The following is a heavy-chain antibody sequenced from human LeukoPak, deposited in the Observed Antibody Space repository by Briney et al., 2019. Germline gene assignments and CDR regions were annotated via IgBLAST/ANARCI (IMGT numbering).Heavy chain of an antibody. D-gene: IGHD2-2*01. CDR1: GFTFSDYY. V-gene: IGHV3-11*01. Sequence: GGSLRLSCAASGFTFSDYYMSWIRQAPGKGLEWVSYISSSGSTIYYADSVKGRFTISRDNAKNSLYLQMNSLRAEDTAVYYCAKDSCSSTSCSFDYWGQGTLVTVSS. J-gene: IGHJ4*02. CDR2: ISSSGSTI. CDR3: AKDSCSSTSCSFDY.